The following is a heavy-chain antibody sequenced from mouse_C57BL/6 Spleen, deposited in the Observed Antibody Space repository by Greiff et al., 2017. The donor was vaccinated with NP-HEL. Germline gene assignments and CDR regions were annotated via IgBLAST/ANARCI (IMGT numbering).Heavy chain of an antibody. V-gene: IGHV5-4*01. CDR1: GFTFSSYA. Sequence: EVQRVESGGGLVKPGGSLKLSCAASGFTFSSYAMSWVRQTPEKRLEWVATISDGGSYTYYPDNVKGRFTISRDNAKNNLYLQMSHLKSEDTAMYYCARDGVTAWFAYWGQGTLVTVSA. J-gene: IGHJ3*01. CDR2: ISDGGSYT. CDR3: ARDGVTAWFAY. D-gene: IGHD2-3*01.